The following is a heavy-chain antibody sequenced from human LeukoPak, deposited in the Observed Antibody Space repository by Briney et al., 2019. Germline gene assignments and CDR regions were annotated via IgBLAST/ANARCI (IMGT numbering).Heavy chain of an antibody. Sequence: GGSLRLSCAASGFTFSSYAMTWVRQAPGKGLEWVSGISGSGGSTYYADSVKGRFTISRDNSKNTMYLQMNSLRAEDTAVYYCATEYYYDSSGYYPRNMGYWGQGTLVTVSS. V-gene: IGHV3-23*01. D-gene: IGHD3-22*01. J-gene: IGHJ4*02. CDR3: ATEYYYDSSGYYPRNMGY. CDR2: ISGSGGST. CDR1: GFTFSSYA.